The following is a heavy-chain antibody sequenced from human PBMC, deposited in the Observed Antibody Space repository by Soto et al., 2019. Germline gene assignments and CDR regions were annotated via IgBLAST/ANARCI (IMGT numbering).Heavy chain of an antibody. Sequence: QVQLQESGPGLVKPSQTLSLTCTVSGGSISSGGYYWSWIRQHPGKGLEWIGYIDYSGSTYYTPSLKSRVTISVDTSKNQFSLKLSSVTAADTAVYYCARVCGGDCHYGMDVWGQGTTVTVSS. D-gene: IGHD2-21*02. CDR3: ARVCGGDCHYGMDV. CDR1: GGSISSGGYY. V-gene: IGHV4-31*03. CDR2: IDYSGST. J-gene: IGHJ6*02.